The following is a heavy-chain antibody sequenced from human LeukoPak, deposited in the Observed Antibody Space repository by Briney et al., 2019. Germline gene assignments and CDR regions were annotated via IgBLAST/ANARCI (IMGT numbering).Heavy chain of an antibody. CDR2: IYSGGKT. CDR3: ARYLPFDY. V-gene: IGHV3-66*01. CDR1: GFIVSSNY. Sequence: PGGSLRLSCAASGFIVSSNYMSWVRQAPGKGLEWVSVIYSGGKTYYADSVKGRFTISRDNSKNTLYLQMNSLRAEDTAVYYCARYLPFDYWGQGTLVTVSS. J-gene: IGHJ4*02. D-gene: IGHD2-2*01.